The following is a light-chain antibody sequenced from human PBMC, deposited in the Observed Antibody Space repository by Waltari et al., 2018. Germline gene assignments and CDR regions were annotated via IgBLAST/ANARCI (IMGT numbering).Light chain of an antibody. J-gene: IGKJ3*01. Sequence: EIVMTQSPLSLPVTPGEPASISCRSSQSLLHSNGYNYLDWYRQKPGQSPQLLIYLGSSRASGVPDRFSGSGSGTDFTLKISRVEAEDVGVYYCMQVLQTPEKVAFTFGPGTKVDIK. CDR3: MQVLQTPEKVAFT. V-gene: IGKV2-28*01. CDR1: QSLLHSNGYNY. CDR2: LGS.